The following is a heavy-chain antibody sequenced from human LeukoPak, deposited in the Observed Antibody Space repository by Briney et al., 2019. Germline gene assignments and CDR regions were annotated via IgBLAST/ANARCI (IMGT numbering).Heavy chain of an antibody. CDR2: INPNSGGT. CDR1: GYTFTGYY. V-gene: IGHV1-2*02. Sequence: EASVKVSCTASGYTFTGYYMHWVRQAPGQGLEWMGWINPNSGGTNYAQKFQGRVTMTRDTSISTAYMELSRLRSDDTAVYYCAREVSYYDSSGYYYAYFDYWGQGTLVTVSS. CDR3: AREVSYYDSSGYYYAYFDY. D-gene: IGHD3-22*01. J-gene: IGHJ4*02.